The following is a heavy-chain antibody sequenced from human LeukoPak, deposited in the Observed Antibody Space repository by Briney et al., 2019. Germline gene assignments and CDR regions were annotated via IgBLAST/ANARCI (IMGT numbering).Heavy chain of an antibody. D-gene: IGHD6-19*01. CDR2: ISHEGSKT. J-gene: IGHJ4*02. CDR1: GFSFGIYG. CDR3: ARTREQWQVLDY. V-gene: IGHV3-30*03. Sequence: GGSLRLSCAASGFSFGIYGIHWVRQAPGKGLEWVAVISHEGSKTYYADSVKGRFTISRDNSKNMVYLQMNSLRAEDTAVYYCARTREQWQVLDYWGQGTLVTVSS.